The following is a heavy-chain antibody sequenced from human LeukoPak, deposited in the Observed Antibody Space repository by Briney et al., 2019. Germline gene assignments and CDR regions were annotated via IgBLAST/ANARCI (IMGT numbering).Heavy chain of an antibody. V-gene: IGHV3-23*01. Sequence: GGSLRLSCAASGFTFSSYAMSSVRQARGKGVEWISAIRGSGGSTFYAASVKGRFTISRDNSKNTLYLQMNSRRAEDTAVYYCAKGSYSGSYNWGQGTLVTVSS. J-gene: IGHJ4*02. D-gene: IGHD1-26*01. CDR2: IRGSGGST. CDR3: AKGSYSGSYN. CDR1: GFTFSSYA.